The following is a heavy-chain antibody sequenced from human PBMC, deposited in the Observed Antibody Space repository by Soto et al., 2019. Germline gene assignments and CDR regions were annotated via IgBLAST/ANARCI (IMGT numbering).Heavy chain of an antibody. V-gene: IGHV3-48*02. CDR2: ITSSGTTV. CDR3: ARGSSNWAYYFDF. D-gene: IGHD6-13*01. CDR1: GVTCSSYS. Sequence: VRSLRLSCAASGVTCSSYSLNWVSQAPGKGLEWVSYITSSGTTVYYADSVRGRFTISRDNAKNSLYLQMNSLRDDDTAVYYCARGSSNWAYYFDFWGQGTLVTVSS. J-gene: IGHJ4*02.